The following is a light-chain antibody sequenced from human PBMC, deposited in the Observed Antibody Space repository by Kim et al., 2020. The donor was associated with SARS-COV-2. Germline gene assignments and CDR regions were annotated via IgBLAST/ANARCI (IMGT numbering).Light chain of an antibody. CDR1: SLRNYY. CDR3: NSRDSTTDDLV. J-gene: IGLJ2*01. Sequence: LGQTVRITCQGDSLRNYYASWYQQKPGQAPVVVIYGKNNRPSGIPDRFSGSNSGNTASLTITGAQAEDEADYYCNSRDSTTDDLVFGGGAKLTVL. CDR2: GKN. V-gene: IGLV3-19*01.